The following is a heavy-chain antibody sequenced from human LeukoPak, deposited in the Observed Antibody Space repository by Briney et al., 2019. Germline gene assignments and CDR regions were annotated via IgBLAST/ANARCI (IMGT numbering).Heavy chain of an antibody. Sequence: ASVKVSCKASGYTFTGHYMHWVRQAPGQGLEWMGWINPNCCGTNYAQKYQGRVTMTRDTSISTAYMELSRLRSDDTAVYYCARGAQWYNWNYDPVGYWGQGTLVTVSS. V-gene: IGHV1-2*02. CDR3: ARGAQWYNWNYDPVGY. CDR2: INPNCCGT. CDR1: GYTFTGHY. D-gene: IGHD1-7*01. J-gene: IGHJ4*02.